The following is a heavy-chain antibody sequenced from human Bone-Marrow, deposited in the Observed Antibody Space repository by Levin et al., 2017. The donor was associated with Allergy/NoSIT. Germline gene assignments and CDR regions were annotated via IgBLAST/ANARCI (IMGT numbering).Heavy chain of an antibody. CDR2: VGHNGDT. J-gene: IGHJ4*02. CDR1: GGSFRAYR. CDR3: ARLRDDYNYSPDH. D-gene: IGHD5-24*01. V-gene: IGHV4-34*01. Sequence: SQTLSLTCAMSGGSFRAYRWSWVRQTPGKGLEWIGEVGHNGDTNYNPSFKSRVTISVVKSKTQVSLSLISLTAADTGFYYCARLRDDYNYSPDHWGQGTLVTISS.